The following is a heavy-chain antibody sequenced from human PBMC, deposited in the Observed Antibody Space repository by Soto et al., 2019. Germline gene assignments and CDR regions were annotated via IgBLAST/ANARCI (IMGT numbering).Heavy chain of an antibody. CDR2: IDPSDSYT. D-gene: IGHD2-15*01. J-gene: IGHJ3*02. CDR3: ARRKYCSGGSCYSSDAFDI. Sequence: ESLKISCKGSGYSFTSYWISWVRQMPGKGLEWMGRIDPSDSYTNYSPSFQGHVTISADKSISTAYLQWSSLKASDTAMYYCARRKYCSGGSCYSSDAFDIWGQGTMVT. CDR1: GYSFTSYW. V-gene: IGHV5-10-1*01.